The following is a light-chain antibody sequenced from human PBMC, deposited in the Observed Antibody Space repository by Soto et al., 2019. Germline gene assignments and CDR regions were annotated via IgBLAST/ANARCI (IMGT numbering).Light chain of an antibody. CDR1: QSIINT. Sequence: EIVMTQSPATLSVSPGERVTLSCRASQSIINTLAWYQQKPGRAPRLLIYGASTRATGIPARFRGSGSGTEFILTVSSLQSESFAVYYCQQYNEWPRTFGQGTKV. CDR3: QQYNEWPRT. CDR2: GAS. V-gene: IGKV3-15*01. J-gene: IGKJ1*01.